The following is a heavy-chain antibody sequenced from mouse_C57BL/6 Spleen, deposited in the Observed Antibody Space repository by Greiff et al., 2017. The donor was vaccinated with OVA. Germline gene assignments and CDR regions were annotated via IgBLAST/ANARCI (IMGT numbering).Heavy chain of an antibody. V-gene: IGHV1-52*01. J-gene: IGHJ4*01. CDR3: ATIYYYGSSSYYYAMDY. CDR1: GYTFTSYW. Sequence: QVQLQQPGAELVRPGSSVKLSCKASGYTFTSYWMHWVKQRPIQGLEWIGNIDPSDSETHYNQKFKDKATLPVDKSSSTAYMQLGSLTSEDSAVYYCATIYYYGSSSYYYAMDYWGQGTSVTVSS. CDR2: IDPSDSET. D-gene: IGHD1-1*01.